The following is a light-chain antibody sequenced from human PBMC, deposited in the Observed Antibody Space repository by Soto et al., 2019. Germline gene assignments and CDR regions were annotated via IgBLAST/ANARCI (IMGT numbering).Light chain of an antibody. CDR1: QNLDRE. CDR3: QQFKSYPVT. CDR2: KAS. J-gene: IGKJ5*01. V-gene: IGKV1-5*03. Sequence: DIQMTQSPSTLSASVGDRVTIACRASQNLDRELAWYQQKPGKAPNLLIYKASILKTGVPLTFSGSGSGTEFTLTISSLQPDDSATYYCQQFKSYPVTFGQGTRLEIK.